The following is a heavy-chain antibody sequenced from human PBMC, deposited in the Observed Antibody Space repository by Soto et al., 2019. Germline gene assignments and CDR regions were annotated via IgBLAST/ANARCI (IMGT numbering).Heavy chain of an antibody. J-gene: IGHJ4*02. Sequence: GASGKVSCKASGYTFTSYYLHWVRQAPGQGLEWMGIINPTGGKTGYAQRFQGRVTMTRDTSTSTVYMDLSSLRSEDTAVYFCARGYCSGGRCYNIDYWGQGTLVTVSS. CDR1: GYTFTSYY. CDR3: ARGYCSGGRCYNIDY. V-gene: IGHV1-46*01. CDR2: INPTGGKT. D-gene: IGHD2-15*01.